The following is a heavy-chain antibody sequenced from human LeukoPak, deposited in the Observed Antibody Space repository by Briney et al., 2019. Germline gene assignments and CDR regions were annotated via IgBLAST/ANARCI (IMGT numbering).Heavy chain of an antibody. J-gene: IGHJ4*02. CDR1: GFTFSHDW. CDR3: ARDHYNWTPDQGYKVFDY. V-gene: IGHV3-7*01. CDR2: IKQDGSGE. D-gene: IGHD1-1*01. Sequence: PGGSLRLSCAASGFTFSHDWMSWVRQAPGKGLEWVASIKQDGSGEYYVDSVKGRFTISRDNAKKSVHLQMNILRAEDTAVYYCARDHYNWTPDQGYKVFDYWGQGSLVTVSS.